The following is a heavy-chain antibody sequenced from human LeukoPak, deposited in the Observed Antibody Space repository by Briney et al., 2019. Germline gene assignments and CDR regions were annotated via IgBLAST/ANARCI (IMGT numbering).Heavy chain of an antibody. J-gene: IGHJ5*02. CDR3: ARLGSAWFDP. CDR2: IFYSGRT. V-gene: IGHV4-39*01. CDR1: GGSITSSSYS. Sequence: PSETLSLTCTVSGGSITSSSYSWVWIRQSPGKGLEWIGSIFYSGRTNYNPSLETRVAISVDMSNNQFSLRLSSVTAADMAVYYCARLGSAWFDPWGPGTLVTVSS.